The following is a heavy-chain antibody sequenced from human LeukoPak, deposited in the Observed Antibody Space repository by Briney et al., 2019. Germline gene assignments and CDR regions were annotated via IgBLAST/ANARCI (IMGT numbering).Heavy chain of an antibody. D-gene: IGHD3-3*01. Sequence: SVKVSCKASGGTFSSYTISWVRQAPGQGLEWMGRIIPILGIANYAQEFQGRVTITADKSTSTAYMELSSLRSEDTAVYYCARDGYDFWSGPSYFDYWGQGTLVTVSS. J-gene: IGHJ4*02. CDR3: ARDGYDFWSGPSYFDY. V-gene: IGHV1-69*04. CDR2: IIPILGIA. CDR1: GGTFSSYT.